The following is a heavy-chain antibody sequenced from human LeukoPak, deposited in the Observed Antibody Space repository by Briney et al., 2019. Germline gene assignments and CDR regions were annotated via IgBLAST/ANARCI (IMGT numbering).Heavy chain of an antibody. CDR2: IYPADSDT. CDR3: ARTAYNFWFEP. V-gene: IGHV5-51*01. Sequence: PGESLKISCKCSGYIFTNYCIVWVRQMPGKGLEWMGIIYPADSDTRYSPSFQGQVSISVDKSINTAYLQWTSLKASDTAMYYCARTAYNFWFEPWGQGTLVTVSS. J-gene: IGHJ5*02. D-gene: IGHD5-24*01. CDR1: GYIFTNYC.